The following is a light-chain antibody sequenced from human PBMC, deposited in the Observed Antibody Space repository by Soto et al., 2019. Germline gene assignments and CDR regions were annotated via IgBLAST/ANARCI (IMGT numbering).Light chain of an antibody. CDR1: SSDGGGYNY. V-gene: IGLV2-14*01. Sequence: QSALTQPASGSGSPGQSITISCTGTSSDGGGYNYVSWYQQHPGKATKLMIYDVTNRPSGVSNRFSGSRSGNTASLTIAGLQAEDEADYYWSSYTSSSTPLVLGGGTKLPVL. CDR3: SSYTSSSTPLV. J-gene: IGLJ3*02. CDR2: DVT.